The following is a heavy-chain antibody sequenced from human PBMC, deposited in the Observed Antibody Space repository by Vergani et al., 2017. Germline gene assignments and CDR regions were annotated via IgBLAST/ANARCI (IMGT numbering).Heavy chain of an antibody. CDR3: ARERGTVAAAGMGYYYYGMDV. D-gene: IGHD6-13*01. CDR2: IHTNGVI. CDR1: GGSFNSGSYY. J-gene: IGHJ6*02. V-gene: IGHV4-61*02. Sequence: QVQLQESGPGLVKPPGTLSLTCAVSGGSFNSGSYYWSWLRQPAGKRLEWIGRIHTNGVIHYNPSLNSRATISVDTSRNQISLKLSSVTAADTAVYYCARERGTVAAAGMGYYYYGMDVWGQGP.